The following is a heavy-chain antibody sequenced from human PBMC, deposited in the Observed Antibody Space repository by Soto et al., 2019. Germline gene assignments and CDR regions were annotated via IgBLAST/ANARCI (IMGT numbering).Heavy chain of an antibody. J-gene: IGHJ4*02. CDR2: ISGSGGST. CDR3: VKDGNYYDSSGYYYVAPYFDY. D-gene: IGHD3-22*01. CDR1: GFTFSSYA. Sequence: GGSLRLSCAASGFTFSSYAMSWVRQAPGKGLEWVSAISGSGGSTYYADSVKGRFTISRDNSKNTLYLQMNSLRAEDTAVYHCVKDGNYYDSSGYYYVAPYFDYWGQGTLVTVSS. V-gene: IGHV3-23*01.